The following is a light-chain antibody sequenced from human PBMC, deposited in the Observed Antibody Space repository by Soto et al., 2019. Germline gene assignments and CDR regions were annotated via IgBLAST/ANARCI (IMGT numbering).Light chain of an antibody. CDR2: TAS. J-gene: IGKJ4*01. CDR1: QSISTW. V-gene: IGKV1-5*03. Sequence: DIQMTQSPSTLSASVGDRVTITCRASQSISTWLSWYQQKPGKAPKVLIYTASSLQSGVPSRFSGGGSGTEFSLTISSLQPDDFATYYCQQYNSYPLTFGGGTKVEIK. CDR3: QQYNSYPLT.